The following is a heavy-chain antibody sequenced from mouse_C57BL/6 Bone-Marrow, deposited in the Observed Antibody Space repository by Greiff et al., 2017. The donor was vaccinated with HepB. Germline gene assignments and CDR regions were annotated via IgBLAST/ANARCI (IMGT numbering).Heavy chain of an antibody. J-gene: IGHJ3*01. D-gene: IGHD2-1*01. CDR3: ARVNYGNYEAWFAY. V-gene: IGHV1-22*01. Sequence: EVKLMESGPELVKPGASVKMSCKASGYTFTDYNMHWVKQSHGKSLEWIGYINPNNGGTSYNQKFKGKATLTVNKSSSTAYMELRSLTSEDSAVYYCARVNYGNYEAWFAYWGQGTLVTVSA. CDR1: GYTFTDYN. CDR2: INPNNGGT.